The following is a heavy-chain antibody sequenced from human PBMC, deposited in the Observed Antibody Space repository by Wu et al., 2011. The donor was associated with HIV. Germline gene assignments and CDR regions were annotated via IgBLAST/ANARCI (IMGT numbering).Heavy chain of an antibody. CDR1: GGTFRSNG. V-gene: IGHV1-69*15. CDR2: IIPMFGTKTA. Sequence: QVQLVQSGAEVKKPGSSVRVSCKPSGGTFRSNGISWVRQAPGQGLEWMGRIIPMFGTKTANNAQKFQGRVTITADGSSSTAYLELSSLRSEDTAVYYCAGQRAYSWSWFESWGLGTLVTVSA. J-gene: IGHJ5*01. CDR3: AGQRAYSWSWFES. D-gene: IGHD5-18*01.